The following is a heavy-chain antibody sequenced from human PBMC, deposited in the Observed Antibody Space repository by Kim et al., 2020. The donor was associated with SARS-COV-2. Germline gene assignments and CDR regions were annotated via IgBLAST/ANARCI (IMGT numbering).Heavy chain of an antibody. V-gene: IGHV1-69*13. CDR3: ARGHRGSGSTVTTFPYYYYGMDV. CDR2: IIPIFGTA. D-gene: IGHD4-17*01. Sequence: SVKVSCKASGGTFSSYAISWVRQAPGQGLEWMGGIIPIFGTANYAQKFQGRVTITADESTSTAYMELSSLRSEDTAVYYCARGHRGSGSTVTTFPYYYYGMDVWGQGTTVTVSS. J-gene: IGHJ6*02. CDR1: GGTFSSYA.